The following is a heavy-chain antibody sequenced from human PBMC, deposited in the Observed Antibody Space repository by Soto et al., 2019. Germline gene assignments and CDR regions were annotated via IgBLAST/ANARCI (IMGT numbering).Heavy chain of an antibody. CDR2: IDPRDSYT. J-gene: IGHJ4*01. D-gene: IGHD3-3*01. CDR1: GYSVASDL. V-gene: IGHV5-10-1*01. Sequence: ISYKGSGYSVASDLLSWVPQIPGKKLEWMGRIDPRDSYTNYSPSFQGHVTISVDKSANTSSLQWRSLKAADTALYVCARSYWLPKRGYDGYGDYRCRG. CDR3: ARSYWLPKRGYDGYGDY.